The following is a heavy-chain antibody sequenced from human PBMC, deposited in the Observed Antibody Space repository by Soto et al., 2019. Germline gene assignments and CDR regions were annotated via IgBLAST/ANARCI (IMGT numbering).Heavy chain of an antibody. CDR2: VIPRFGTT. CDR3: ARARIVAVSGRTGGYYYYAMDL. V-gene: IGHV1-69*01. D-gene: IGHD2-2*01. CDR1: GGTFTSYS. J-gene: IGHJ6*02. Sequence: QVQLEQSVAEVKRPGSSVKVSCRASGGTFTSYSINWVRRAPGQGPEWMGAVIPRFGTTTYAQRFEGRVTVTADASTSTVFMEMSGLRSEDTAVYFCARARIVAVSGRTGGYYYYAMDLWGQGTAVIVSS.